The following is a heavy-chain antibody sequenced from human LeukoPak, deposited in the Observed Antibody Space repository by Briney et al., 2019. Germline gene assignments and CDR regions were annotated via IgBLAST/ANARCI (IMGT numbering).Heavy chain of an antibody. CDR1: GYSISSGYY. Sequence: PSETLSLTCTVSGYSISSGYYWGWIRQPPGKGLEWIGSIYHSGSTYYNPSLKSRVTISVDTSKNQFSLKLSSVTAADTAVYYCARGSDFWSGYHFDYWGQGTLVTVSS. D-gene: IGHD3-3*01. CDR2: IYHSGST. V-gene: IGHV4-38-2*02. CDR3: ARGSDFWSGYHFDY. J-gene: IGHJ4*02.